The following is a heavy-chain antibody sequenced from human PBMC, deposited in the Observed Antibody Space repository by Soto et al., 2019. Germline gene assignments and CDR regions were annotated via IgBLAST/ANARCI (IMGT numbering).Heavy chain of an antibody. V-gene: IGHV6-1*01. CDR1: GDSVSSNSAA. CDR2: TYYRSKWYN. Sequence: PSQTLSLTCVISGDSVSSNSAAWNWIRQSPSRGLEWLGRTYYRSKWYNDYAVSVKSRITINPDTSKNQFSLQLNSVTPEDTAVYYCARESSSGSLQSYYYYYMDVWGKGTTVTVSS. D-gene: IGHD3-10*01. J-gene: IGHJ6*03. CDR3: ARESSSGSLQSYYYYYMDV.